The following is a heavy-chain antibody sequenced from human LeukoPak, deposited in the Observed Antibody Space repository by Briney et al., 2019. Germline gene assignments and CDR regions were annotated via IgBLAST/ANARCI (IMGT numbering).Heavy chain of an antibody. CDR3: ATYPFLWFGESPGY. J-gene: IGHJ4*02. CDR2: IYSGGST. V-gene: IGHV3-66*01. D-gene: IGHD3-10*01. CDR1: GFTVSSNY. Sequence: GGSLRLSCAASGFTVSSNYMSWVRQAPGKGLEWVSVIYSGGSTYYADSVKGRFTISRDNSKNTLYLQMNSLRAEDTAVYYCATYPFLWFGESPGYWGQGTLVTVSS.